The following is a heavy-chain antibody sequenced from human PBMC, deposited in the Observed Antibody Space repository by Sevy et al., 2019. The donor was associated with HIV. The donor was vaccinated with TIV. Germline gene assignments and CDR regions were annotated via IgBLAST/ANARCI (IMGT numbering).Heavy chain of an antibody. Sequence: SETLSLTCTVSGDSISSYYWSWIRQPAGKGLEWIGRIYTSGRTNYNPPLKSRVTMSVDTSKNQFSLKLRSVTAADTAVYFCTRGEVQPWPSGFDYWVQGTLVTVSS. J-gene: IGHJ4*02. D-gene: IGHD1-1*01. CDR2: IYTSGRT. CDR3: TRGEVQPWPSGFDY. CDR1: GDSISSYY. V-gene: IGHV4-4*07.